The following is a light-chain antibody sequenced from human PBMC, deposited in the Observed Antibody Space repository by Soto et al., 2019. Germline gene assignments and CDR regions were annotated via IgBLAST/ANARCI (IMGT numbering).Light chain of an antibody. CDR1: QSVHINY. CDR3: QQYGASPT. V-gene: IGKV3-20*01. J-gene: IGKJ1*01. CDR2: GAS. Sequence: ENVLTQSPGTLSLSPGERATLSCRASQSVHINYLAWYQQKPGQAPRLLIYGASSRATGIPDRFSGSGSGTDFTLTISRLAPEDSAVYYCQQYGASPTFGQGTKVDSK.